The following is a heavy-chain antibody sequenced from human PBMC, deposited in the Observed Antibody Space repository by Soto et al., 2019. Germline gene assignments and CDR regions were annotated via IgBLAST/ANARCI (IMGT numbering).Heavy chain of an antibody. CDR1: GFTFSSYG. CDR3: ARDAGYSSGWYGYYFDY. CDR2: ISYDGSNK. Sequence: GGSLRLSCAASGFTFSSYGMHWVRQAPGKGLEWVAVISYDGSNKYYADSVKGRFTISRDNSKNTLYLQMNSLRAEDTAVYYCARDAGYSSGWYGYYFDYWGQGTLVTVSS. J-gene: IGHJ4*02. D-gene: IGHD6-19*01. V-gene: IGHV3-30*03.